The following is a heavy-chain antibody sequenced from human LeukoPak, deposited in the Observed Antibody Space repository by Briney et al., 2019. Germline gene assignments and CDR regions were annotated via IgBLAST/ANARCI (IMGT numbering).Heavy chain of an antibody. Sequence: SETLSLTCTVSGGSVSTLDYYWNWLREPPGKGLEWIGYIYNTGRTNYNPSLKSRVTISVDTSKNQFSLKLSSVTAADTAVYYCASGGSGSYYKDYWGQGTLVTVSS. D-gene: IGHD3-10*01. J-gene: IGHJ4*02. CDR3: ASGGSGSYYKDY. V-gene: IGHV4-61*08. CDR2: IYNTGRT. CDR1: GGSVSTLDYY.